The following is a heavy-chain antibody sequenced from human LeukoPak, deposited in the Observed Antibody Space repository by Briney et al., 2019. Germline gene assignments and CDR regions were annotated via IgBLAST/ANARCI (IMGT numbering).Heavy chain of an antibody. CDR3: ARDGRWLQPGAFDI. CDR2: IKSKTKSGTT. Sequence: GGSLRLSCAASGFTFSNAWMSWVRQAPGKGLECVGRIKSKTKSGTTDYAAPVKGRFTISRDNSKNMLYLQMNSLRAEDMAVYYCARDGRWLQPGAFDIWGQGTMVTVSS. CDR1: GFTFSNAW. V-gene: IGHV3-15*01. J-gene: IGHJ3*02. D-gene: IGHD5-24*01.